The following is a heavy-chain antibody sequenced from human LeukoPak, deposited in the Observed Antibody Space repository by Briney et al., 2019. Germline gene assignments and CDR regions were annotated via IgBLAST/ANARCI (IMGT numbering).Heavy chain of an antibody. CDR3: AKDDPSGNDAFDI. D-gene: IGHD1-26*01. Sequence: PGGSLRLSCAASGFTFSSYAMSWVRQTPGKGLEGVSGISSSGTSTNYADSVKGRFTISRDNSKNTLYLQMNRLRAEDTAVYYCAKDDPSGNDAFDIWGQGTMVTVSS. J-gene: IGHJ3*02. CDR1: GFTFSSYA. CDR2: ISSSGTST. V-gene: IGHV3-23*01.